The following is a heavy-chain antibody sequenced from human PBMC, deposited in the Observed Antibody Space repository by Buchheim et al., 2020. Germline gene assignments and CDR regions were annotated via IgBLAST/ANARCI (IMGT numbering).Heavy chain of an antibody. V-gene: IGHV3-30*03. CDR2: ISYDGSNK. CDR1: GFTFSSYG. CDR3: ARDYNFWSGYLAY. Sequence: QVQLVESGGGVVQPGRSLRLSCAASGFTFSSYGMHWVRQAPGKGLEWVAVISYDGSNKYYADSVKGRFTISRDNSKNTLYLQMNSLRAEDTAVYYCARDYNFWSGYLAYWGQGTL. J-gene: IGHJ4*02. D-gene: IGHD3-3*01.